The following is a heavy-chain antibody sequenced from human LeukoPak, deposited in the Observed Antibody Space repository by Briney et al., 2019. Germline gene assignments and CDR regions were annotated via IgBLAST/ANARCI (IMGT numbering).Heavy chain of an antibody. J-gene: IGHJ4*02. CDR2: IYYSGST. D-gene: IGHD4-17*01. Sequence: SETLSLTCTVSGGSISSYYWSWIRQPPGKGLEWIGYIYYSGSTNYNPSLKSRVTISVDTSKNQFSLKLSSVTAADTAVYYCARSGYGDYRYWGQGTLVTASS. CDR3: ARSGYGDYRY. CDR1: GGSISSYY. V-gene: IGHV4-59*01.